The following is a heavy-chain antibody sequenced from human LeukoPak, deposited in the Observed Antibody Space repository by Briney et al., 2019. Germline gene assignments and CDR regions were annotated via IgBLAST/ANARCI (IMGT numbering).Heavy chain of an antibody. CDR1: GFSFSNYG. V-gene: IGHV3-23*01. Sequence: GGSLRLSCAASGFSFSNYGMSWVRQAPGKGLEWVSAITGSGDTTYYADSVKGRFAISRDNSKNTLYLQMNSLRAEDTAIYYCAKDRVGATLYFDSWGQGTLVTVSS. CDR3: AKDRVGATLYFDS. D-gene: IGHD1-26*01. J-gene: IGHJ4*02. CDR2: ITGSGDTT.